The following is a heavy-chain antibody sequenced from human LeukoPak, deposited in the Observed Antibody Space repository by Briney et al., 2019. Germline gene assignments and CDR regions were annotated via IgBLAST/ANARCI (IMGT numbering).Heavy chain of an antibody. CDR2: ISSSSSYI. CDR1: GLTFRSHA. V-gene: IGHV3-21*04. J-gene: IGHJ4*02. Sequence: GGSLRLPCVASGLTFRSHAMTWVRQTPGKGLEWVSSISSSSSYIYYADSVKGRFTVSRDNSKNSLSLYMNSLTTEDTALYYCVRGHGYNLEDYFDNWGQGTLVTVSS. D-gene: IGHD5-24*01. CDR3: VRGHGYNLEDYFDN.